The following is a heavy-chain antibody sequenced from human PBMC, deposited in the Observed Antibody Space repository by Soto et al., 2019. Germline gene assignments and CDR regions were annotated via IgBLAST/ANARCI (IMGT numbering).Heavy chain of an antibody. CDR1: GDSVTSDSAT. D-gene: IGHD3-3*01. V-gene: IGHV6-1*01. Sequence: PSQTLSLTCAISGDSVTSDSATWNWIRQSPSRGLEWLGRTYYRSKWYNDYAVSVKSRLIINSDTSKNQFSLQLNSVTPEDTAVYVCFLEGLSSAGTFNRCESWAQGTLATVPS. CDR3: FLEGLSSAGTFNRCES. CDR2: TYYRSKWYN. J-gene: IGHJ5*02.